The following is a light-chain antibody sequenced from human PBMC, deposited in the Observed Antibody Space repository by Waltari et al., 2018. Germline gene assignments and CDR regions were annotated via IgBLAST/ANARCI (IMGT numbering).Light chain of an antibody. Sequence: QSVLTQPPSASGTPGQRVTISCSGSSSNIGSNYVYWYQQLPGTAPKLLICRDNRRPSGVPDRFSGSKSGTSASLAISGLRSEDEADYYCAAWDDSLSGPVFGGGTKLTVL. CDR3: AAWDDSLSGPV. J-gene: IGLJ2*01. CDR2: RDN. CDR1: SSNIGSNY. V-gene: IGLV1-47*01.